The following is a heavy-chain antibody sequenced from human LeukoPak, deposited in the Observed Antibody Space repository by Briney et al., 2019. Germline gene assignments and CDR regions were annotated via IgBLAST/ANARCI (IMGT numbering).Heavy chain of an antibody. D-gene: IGHD3-10*01. J-gene: IGHJ4*02. CDR2: IIPILGIA. Sequence: ASVKVSCKASGGTFSSYTISWVRQAPGQGLEWMGRIIPILGIANYAQKFQGRVTITADKSTSTAYMELSSLRAEDSAVYYCAREIFGSGSYPDYWGQGTLVTVSS. CDR1: GGTFSSYT. CDR3: AREIFGSGSYPDY. V-gene: IGHV1-69*04.